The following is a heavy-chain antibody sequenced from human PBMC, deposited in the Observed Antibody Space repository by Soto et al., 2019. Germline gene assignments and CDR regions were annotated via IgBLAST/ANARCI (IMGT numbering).Heavy chain of an antibody. J-gene: IGHJ6*03. CDR2: IKGDETTT. CDR1: GFSFSDYW. D-gene: IGHD1-1*01. V-gene: IGHV3-74*01. Sequence: EVQLVESGGGLIQPGGSLRLSCAASGFSFSDYWIHWVRQVPGKGLVWVSRIKGDETTTNYADFVKGRFTISRDNAKNTVFLQMNSLRVEDTAVYYCARGGWKAYYMDVCGKGATVSVSS. CDR3: ARGGWKAYYMDV.